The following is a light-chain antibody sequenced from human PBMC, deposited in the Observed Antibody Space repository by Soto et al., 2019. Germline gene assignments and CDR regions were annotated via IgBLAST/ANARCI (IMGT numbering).Light chain of an antibody. CDR1: QSVSSSY. Sequence: ILFAQAPGTPSLSPGERATLSWRGSQSVSSSYLAWYQQKPGQAPRLLIYGASSRATGIPDRFSGSGSGTDFTLTISRLEPEDFAVYYCQQYGSSPFTFGPGTKVDNK. CDR2: GAS. J-gene: IGKJ3*01. CDR3: QQYGSSPFT. V-gene: IGKV3-20*01.